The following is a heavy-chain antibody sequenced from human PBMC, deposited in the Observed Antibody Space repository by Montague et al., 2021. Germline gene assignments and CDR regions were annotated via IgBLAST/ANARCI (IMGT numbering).Heavy chain of an antibody. D-gene: IGHD1-26*01. V-gene: IGHV4-4*02. CDR2: IYHGTT. CDR3: AVGSESAWELLHH. J-gene: IGHJ5*02. Sequence: SETLSLTCTVSGDSISSKYFWSWVRRPLGKGLEWIGEIYHGTTSYSPSLKGRLTVSMDTSKNQFSLKLSSVTAADMAIYYCAVGSESAWELLHHWGQGILVTVSS. CDR1: GDSISSKYF.